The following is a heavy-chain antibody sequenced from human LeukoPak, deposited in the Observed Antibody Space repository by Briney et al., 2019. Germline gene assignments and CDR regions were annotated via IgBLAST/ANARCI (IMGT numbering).Heavy chain of an antibody. V-gene: IGHV1-2*02. CDR2: INPNSGGT. CDR3: ARARVLWSSSWWLDP. Sequence: ASVKVSCKASGYTFTGYYMHWVRQAPGQGLEWMGWINPNSGGTNYAQKFQGRVTMTRDTSISTAYMELSRLRSDATAVYYSARARVLWSSSWWLDPWGQGTLVTVSS. D-gene: IGHD6-13*01. CDR1: GYTFTGYY. J-gene: IGHJ5*02.